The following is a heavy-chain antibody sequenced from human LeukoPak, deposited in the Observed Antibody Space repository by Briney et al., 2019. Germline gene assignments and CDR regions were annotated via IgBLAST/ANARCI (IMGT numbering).Heavy chain of an antibody. D-gene: IGHD5-18*01. CDR3: ASSSAMVTHSFDY. CDR1: GGSIRGSSYY. V-gene: IGHV4-39*01. Sequence: PSETLSLTCTVSGGSIRGSSYYWGWIRQPPGKGLEWIGYIYYSGSTYYNPSLKSRLTISVDTSKNQFFLRLSSVTAADTAVYYCASSSAMVTHSFDYWGQGTLVTVSS. J-gene: IGHJ4*02. CDR2: IYYSGST.